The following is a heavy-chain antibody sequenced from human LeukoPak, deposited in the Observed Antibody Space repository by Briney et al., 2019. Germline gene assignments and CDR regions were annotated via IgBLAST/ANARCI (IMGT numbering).Heavy chain of an antibody. CDR2: ISGSSFSI. J-gene: IGHJ6*03. D-gene: IGHD1-1*01. CDR1: GFPFSTSS. V-gene: IGHV3-21*06. CDR3: ARAPKVERLTGYSYSMDV. Sequence: PGGSLRLSCEASGFPFSTSSMNWVRQAPGKGLEGVASISGSSFSIYYTDSVKGRFTISRDNADNTLYLQMNSLSVEDTAIYYCARAPKVERLTGYSYSMDVWGKGTTVTVSS.